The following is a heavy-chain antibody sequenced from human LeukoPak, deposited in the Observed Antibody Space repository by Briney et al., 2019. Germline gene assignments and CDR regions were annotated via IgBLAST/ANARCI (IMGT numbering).Heavy chain of an antibody. CDR1: GGSITSYY. CDR3: ARGRGRDGDNLVS. Sequence: ASETLSLTCAVSGGSITSYYWSWIRQVPGKGLEWIGYVYYSGTTNYNPSLKSRVTISVDTSKNQFSLRLTSVTAADTAVYYCARGRGRDGDNLVSWSQGTLVTVSS. J-gene: IGHJ4*02. D-gene: IGHD5-24*01. CDR2: VYYSGTT. V-gene: IGHV4-59*01.